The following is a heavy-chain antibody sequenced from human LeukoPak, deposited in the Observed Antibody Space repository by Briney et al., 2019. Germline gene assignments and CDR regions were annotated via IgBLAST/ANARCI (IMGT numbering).Heavy chain of an antibody. CDR1: GFTFSSYA. J-gene: IGHJ4*02. CDR2: ISYDGSNK. Sequence: GGSLRLSCAASGFTFSSYAMHWVRQAPGKGLEWVAVISYDGSNKYYADSVKGRFTISRDNSKNTLYLQMNSLRAEGTAVYYCAKDGQTSYYDFWSGQGYWGQGTLVTVSS. CDR3: AKDGQTSYYDFWSGQGY. V-gene: IGHV3-30-3*01. D-gene: IGHD3-3*01.